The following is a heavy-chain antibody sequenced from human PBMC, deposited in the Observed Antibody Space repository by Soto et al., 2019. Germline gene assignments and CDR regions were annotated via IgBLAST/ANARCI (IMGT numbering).Heavy chain of an antibody. D-gene: IGHD6-6*01. CDR2: IYYSGST. CDR1: GGSISSYY. J-gene: IGHJ5*02. CDR3: AGSIAARGPFDP. V-gene: IGHV4-59*01. Sequence: SETLSLTCTVSGGSISSYYWSWIRQPPGKGLEWIGYIYYSGSTNYNPSLKSRVTISVDTSKNQFSLKLSSVTASDTAAYYCAGSIAARGPFDPWGQGTLVTVSS.